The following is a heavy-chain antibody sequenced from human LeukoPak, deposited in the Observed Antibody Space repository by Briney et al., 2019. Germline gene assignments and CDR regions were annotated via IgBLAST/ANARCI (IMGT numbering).Heavy chain of an antibody. V-gene: IGHV1-2*02. CDR2: INPNSGGT. CDR1: GYTLTGYY. J-gene: IGHJ5*02. D-gene: IGHD3-3*01. CDR3: ARDFSPASYDFWSGYYLNLFDP. Sequence: ASVKVSCKASGYTLTGYYMHWVRQAPGQGLEWMGWINPNSGGTNYAQKFQGRVTMTRDTSISTAYMELSRLRSDDTAVYYCARDFSPASYDFWSGYYLNLFDPWGQGTLVTVSS.